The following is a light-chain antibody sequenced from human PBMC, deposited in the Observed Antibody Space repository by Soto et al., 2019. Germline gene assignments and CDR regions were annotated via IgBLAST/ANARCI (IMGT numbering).Light chain of an antibody. CDR1: QSVNSNY. Sequence: EIVLMQSPGTLSLSPGEGATLSCRASQSVNSNYSAWYQQKPGQAPTVLIFDTSRRATGVPDRFSVSGSGTDFTLTISRLEPDDFAVYYCQQYGSSQFTFGPGTKVNIK. CDR3: QQYGSSQFT. V-gene: IGKV3-20*01. J-gene: IGKJ3*01. CDR2: DTS.